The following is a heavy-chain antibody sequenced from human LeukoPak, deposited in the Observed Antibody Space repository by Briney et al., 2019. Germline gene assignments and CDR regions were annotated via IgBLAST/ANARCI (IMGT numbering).Heavy chain of an antibody. CDR2: ISYDGSNK. CDR3: ARGGQGYDLNWFDP. Sequence: PGRSLRLSCAASGFTFSSYTIHWVRQAPGKGLEWVTIISYDGSNKYYADSVKGRFTISRDNSKNTLYLQMNCLRAEDTAVYYCARGGQGYDLNWFDPWGQGTLVTVSS. D-gene: IGHD3-3*01. V-gene: IGHV3-30-3*01. J-gene: IGHJ5*02. CDR1: GFTFSSYT.